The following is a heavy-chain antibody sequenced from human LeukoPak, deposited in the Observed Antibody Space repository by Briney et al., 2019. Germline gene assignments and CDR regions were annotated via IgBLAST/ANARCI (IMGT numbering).Heavy chain of an antibody. D-gene: IGHD3-22*01. J-gene: IGHJ4*02. V-gene: IGHV4-4*02. CDR2: IYHSGST. CDR1: GGSISSSNW. CDR3: ARGGLYYYDSSGYDDY. Sequence: SGTQSLTCAVSGGSISSSNWWSWVRQPPGKGLEWIGEIYHSGSTNYNPSLKSRVTISVDKSKNQFSLKLSSVIAADTAVYYCARGGLYYYDSSGYDDYWGQGTLVTVSS.